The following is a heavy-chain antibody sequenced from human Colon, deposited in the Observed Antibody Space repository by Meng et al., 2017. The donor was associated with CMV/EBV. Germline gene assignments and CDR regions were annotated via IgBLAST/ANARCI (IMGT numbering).Heavy chain of an antibody. Sequence: AAVQVSCKASGCSFTRFSNSCVRQAPGQGHEWMGGISPYTGNTNYAQKSQRRVIIFTDISTSTTYMNLRSLTSDDAAVYYCAGVGVVVPGATYAMDVWGQGTSVTVSS. CDR3: AGVGVVVPGATYAMDV. V-gene: IGHV1-18*04. D-gene: IGHD3-3*01. CDR2: ISPYTGNT. J-gene: IGHJ6*02. CDR1: GCSFTRFS.